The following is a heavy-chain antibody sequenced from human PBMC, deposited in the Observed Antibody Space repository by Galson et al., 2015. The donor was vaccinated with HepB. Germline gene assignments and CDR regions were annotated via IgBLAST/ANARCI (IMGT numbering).Heavy chain of an antibody. CDR2: IDWDDDK. Sequence: PALVKPTQTLTLTCTFSGFSLSSSGMCVSWIRQPPGKALEWLARIDWDDDKNYSTSLKTRLTISKDTSKNQVVLTMTNMDPVDTATYYCARSVRVTSGYFPHYHYYYYMDVWGKGTTVTVSS. J-gene: IGHJ6*03. CDR3: ARSVRVTSGYFPHYHYYYYMDV. D-gene: IGHD3-22*01. V-gene: IGHV2-70*11. CDR1: GFSLSSSGMC.